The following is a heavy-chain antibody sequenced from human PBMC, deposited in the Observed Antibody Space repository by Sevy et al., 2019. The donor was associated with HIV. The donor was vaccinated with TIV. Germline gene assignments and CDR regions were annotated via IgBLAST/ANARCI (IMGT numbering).Heavy chain of an antibody. CDR2: IDQDGNQK. Sequence: GGSLRLSCVVSGFTFSDYWLSWVRQAPGKGLEWVANIDQDGNQKYYVDFVKGRFTISRDNAKNSLYLHMNSLRSEDTAGYYCVNDFAKPRHYWGQGTLVTVSS. CDR1: GFTFSDYW. V-gene: IGHV3-7*01. J-gene: IGHJ4*02. D-gene: IGHD1-1*01. CDR3: VNDFAKPRHY.